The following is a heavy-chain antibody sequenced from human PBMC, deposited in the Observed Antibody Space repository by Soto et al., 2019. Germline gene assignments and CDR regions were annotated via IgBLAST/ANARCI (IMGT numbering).Heavy chain of an antibody. Sequence: GGSLRLSCAASGFTFSSYAMSWVRQAPGKGLEWVSAISGSGGRTYYADSVKGRFAISRDNSKNTLYLQMNSLGAEDTAVYYCAKDARYSGSYCSMDVWGQGTTVTVSS. J-gene: IGHJ6*02. CDR1: GFTFSSYA. V-gene: IGHV3-23*01. CDR2: ISGSGGRT. CDR3: AKDARYSGSYCSMDV. D-gene: IGHD1-26*01.